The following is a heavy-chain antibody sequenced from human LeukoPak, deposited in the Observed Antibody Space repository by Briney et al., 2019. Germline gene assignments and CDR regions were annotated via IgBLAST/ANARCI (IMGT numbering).Heavy chain of an antibody. CDR3: ARAAYSGSYHSDY. J-gene: IGHJ4*02. D-gene: IGHD1-26*01. CDR1: GGSISSYY. CDR2: IYYSGST. Sequence: SETLSLTCTVSGGSISSYYWSWIRQPPGKGLEWIGYIYYSGSTNYNPSLKSRVTISVDTPKNQFSLKLSSVTAADTAVYYCARAAYSGSYHSDYWGQGTLVTVSS. V-gene: IGHV4-59*01.